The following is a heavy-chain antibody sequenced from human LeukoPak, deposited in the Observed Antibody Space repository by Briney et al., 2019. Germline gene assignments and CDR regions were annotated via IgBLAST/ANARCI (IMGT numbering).Heavy chain of an antibody. J-gene: IGHJ4*02. CDR3: AKDLLSHYGSGSYGD. Sequence: GGSLRLSCAASGFTFSSYGMHWVRQAPGKGLEWVAVISCDGSNKYYADSVKGRFTISRDNSKNTLYLQMNSLRAEDTAVYYCAKDLLSHYGSGSYGDWGQGTLVTVSS. D-gene: IGHD3-10*01. CDR2: ISCDGSNK. V-gene: IGHV3-30*18. CDR1: GFTFSSYG.